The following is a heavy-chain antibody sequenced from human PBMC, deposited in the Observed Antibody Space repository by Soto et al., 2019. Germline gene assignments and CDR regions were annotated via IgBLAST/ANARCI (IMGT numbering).Heavy chain of an antibody. J-gene: IGHJ4*02. CDR2: IYYSGST. CDR1: GGSISSSSYY. CDR3: ARIIIAARFFDY. D-gene: IGHD6-6*01. Sequence: SETLSLICTVSGGSISSSSYYWGWIRQPPGKGLEWIGSIYYSGSTYYNPSLKSRVTISVDTSKNQFSLKLSSATAADTAVYYCARIIIAARFFDYWGQGTLVTVSS. V-gene: IGHV4-39*01.